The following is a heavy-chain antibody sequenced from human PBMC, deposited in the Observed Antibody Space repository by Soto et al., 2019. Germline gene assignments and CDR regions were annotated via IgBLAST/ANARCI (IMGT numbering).Heavy chain of an antibody. J-gene: IGHJ6*02. Sequence: VQLVQSGDEVKKPGASVKVSCKASGYIFVNYGIAWVRQAPGQGLEWMGWISHYTGNTHSASKVQGRLTMTTDTSTSTAYMDLGSLTSDDTAVYYCVMVDNYVTPTPQDVWGQGTTVTVSS. V-gene: IGHV1-18*01. CDR3: VMVDNYVTPTPQDV. CDR2: ISHYTGNT. D-gene: IGHD3-16*01. CDR1: GYIFVNYG.